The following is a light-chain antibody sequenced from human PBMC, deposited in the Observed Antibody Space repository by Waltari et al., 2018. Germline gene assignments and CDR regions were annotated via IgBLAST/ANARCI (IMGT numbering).Light chain of an antibody. J-gene: IGKJ2*01. CDR1: QGIRNS. Sequence: DIQMTQSPSSLSASVGDRVTITCRASQGIRNSLTWFQKKPGKAPKSLIYDASSLQSGVPSKFSGSGSGTDFTLTISSLQPEDFATYYCQQYNSYPYTFGQGTKLEIK. CDR3: QQYNSYPYT. V-gene: IGKV1-16*02. CDR2: DAS.